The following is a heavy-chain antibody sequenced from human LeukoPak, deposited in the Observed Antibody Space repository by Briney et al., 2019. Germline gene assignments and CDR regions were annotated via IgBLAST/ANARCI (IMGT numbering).Heavy chain of an antibody. CDR1: GFTFTSYS. CDR2: ISSSSSYI. D-gene: IGHD4-17*01. Sequence: GGSLRLSCAASGFTFTSYSMNWVRQAPGKGLEWVSSISSSSSYISYADSVKGRFTISRDNAKNSLYLQMNSLRAEDTAVYYCARASYGDYYYYYYMDVWGKGTTVTVSS. CDR3: ARASYGDYYYYYYMDV. V-gene: IGHV3-21*01. J-gene: IGHJ6*03.